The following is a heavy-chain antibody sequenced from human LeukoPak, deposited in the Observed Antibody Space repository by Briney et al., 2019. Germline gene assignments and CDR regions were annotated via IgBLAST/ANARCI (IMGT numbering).Heavy chain of an antibody. D-gene: IGHD3-22*01. CDR1: GFTFSRYG. Sequence: GGSLRLSCAASGFTFSRYGMSWVRQAPGKGLEWVSAISGSGGSTYYADSVKGRFTISRDNSKNTLYLQMNSLRDEDTAVYHCAKEIYYDSTGPQYWGQGTLSPSPQ. CDR2: ISGSGGST. J-gene: IGHJ4*02. V-gene: IGHV3-23*01. CDR3: AKEIYYDSTGPQY.